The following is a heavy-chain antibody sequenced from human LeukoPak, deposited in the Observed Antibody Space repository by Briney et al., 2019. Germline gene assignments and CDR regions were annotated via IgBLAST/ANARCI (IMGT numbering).Heavy chain of an antibody. CDR3: ARVTRGAYDGPGGGEDY. Sequence: ASVKVSCKASGYTFTSYGISWVRQAPGQGLEWMGWISAYNGNTNYAQKLQGRVTMTTDTSTSTAYMELRSLRSDDTAVYYCARVTRGAYDGPGGGEDYWGQGTLVTVSS. J-gene: IGHJ4*02. V-gene: IGHV1-18*01. CDR1: GYTFTSYG. CDR2: ISAYNGNT. D-gene: IGHD3-22*01.